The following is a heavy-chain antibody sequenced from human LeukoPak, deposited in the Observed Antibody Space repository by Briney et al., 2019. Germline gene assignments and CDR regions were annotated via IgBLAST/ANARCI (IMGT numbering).Heavy chain of an antibody. CDR3: AVTGSSGFFDY. J-gene: IGHJ4*02. V-gene: IGHV3-74*01. D-gene: IGHD6-19*01. CDR1: GFTFSSYW. Sequence: PGGSLRLSCAASGFTFSSYWMHWVRQVPGKGLVWVSRINSDGTDTTYADSVKGRFTISRDNAKNTLYLQMNSLRAEDTAVYYRAVTGSSGFFDYWGQGTLVTVSS. CDR2: INSDGTDT.